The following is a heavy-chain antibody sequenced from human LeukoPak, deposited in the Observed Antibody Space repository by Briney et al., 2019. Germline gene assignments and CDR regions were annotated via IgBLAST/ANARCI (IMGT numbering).Heavy chain of an antibody. V-gene: IGHV4-59*01. Sequence: PSETLSLTCTVSGGSISSYYWSWIRQPPGKGLEWIGYIYYSGSTNYNPSLKSRVTISVDTSKNQFSLKLSSVTAADTAVYYCASGGYSYGFYYYYGMDVRGQGTTVTVSS. CDR2: IYYSGST. J-gene: IGHJ6*02. CDR1: GGSISSYY. CDR3: ASGGYSYGFYYYYGMDV. D-gene: IGHD5-18*01.